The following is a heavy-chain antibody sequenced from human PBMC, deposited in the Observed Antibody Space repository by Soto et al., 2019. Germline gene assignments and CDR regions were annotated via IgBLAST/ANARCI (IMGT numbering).Heavy chain of an antibody. V-gene: IGHV3-21*06. CDR2: ISSTTNYI. Sequence: GGSLRVSCAASGFTFTGYIMNWVRQSPGKGLEWASSISSTTNYIYYGDSMKGRFTISRDNAKNSLYLEMNSLRAEDTAVYYCARESEDLTSNFDYWGQGTLVTVSS. J-gene: IGHJ4*02. CDR1: GFTFTGYI. CDR3: ARESEDLTSNFDY.